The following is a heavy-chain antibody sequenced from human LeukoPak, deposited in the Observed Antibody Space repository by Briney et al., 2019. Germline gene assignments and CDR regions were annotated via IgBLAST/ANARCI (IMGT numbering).Heavy chain of an antibody. V-gene: IGHV3-30*18. CDR1: GFTFSSYG. CDR2: ISYDGSNK. D-gene: IGHD5-12*01. Sequence: GGSLRPSCAASGFTFSSYGTHWVRQAPGKGLEWVAVISYDGSNKYYADSVKGRFTISRDNSKNTLYLQMNSLRAEDTAVYYCAKEEYEYSGYDAFDYWGQGTLVTVSS. CDR3: AKEEYEYSGYDAFDY. J-gene: IGHJ4*02.